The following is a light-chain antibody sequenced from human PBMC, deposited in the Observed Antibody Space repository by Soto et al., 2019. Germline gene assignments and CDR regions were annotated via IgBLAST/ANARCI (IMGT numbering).Light chain of an antibody. CDR2: GAS. J-gene: IGKJ1*01. CDR1: QSVSSN. CDR3: QQYNNWPPWT. V-gene: IGKV3-15*01. Sequence: EIVMTQSPATLSVSPGERATLSCRASQSVSSNLAWYQQKPGQAPRLLIYGASTRATGIPARFSGRGSGTEFTLTINSLQSEDFAVYYCQQYNNWPPWTFGQVTKVEIK.